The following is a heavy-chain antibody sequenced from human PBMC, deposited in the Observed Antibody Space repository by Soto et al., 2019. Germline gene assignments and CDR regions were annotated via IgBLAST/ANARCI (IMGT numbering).Heavy chain of an antibody. V-gene: IGHV4-39*01. CDR1: GGSISSSSYY. D-gene: IGHD6-19*01. CDR3: ARRLRRYSSGWYEWFDP. CDR2: IYYSGST. Sequence: QLQLQESGPGLVKPSETLSLTCTVSGGSISSSSYYWGWIRQPPGKGLEWIGSIYYSGSTYYNPSLKSRVTISVDTSKNQFSLKLSSVTAADTAVYYCARRLRRYSSGWYEWFDPWGQGTLVTVSS. J-gene: IGHJ5*02.